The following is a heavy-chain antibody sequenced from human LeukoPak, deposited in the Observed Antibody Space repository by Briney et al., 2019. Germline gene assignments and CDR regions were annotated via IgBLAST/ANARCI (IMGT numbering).Heavy chain of an antibody. J-gene: IGHJ6*02. V-gene: IGHV3-7*04. CDR2: IKEDGSEK. Sequence: GGSLRLSCASSGFTFNNYWMTWVRQAPGKGLEWVASIKEDGSEKYYVDSVKGRFTISRDNAKNSLYLQMNSPRAEETAVYYCARGHYGMDVWGQGTTVTVSS. CDR3: ARGHYGMDV. CDR1: GFTFNNYW.